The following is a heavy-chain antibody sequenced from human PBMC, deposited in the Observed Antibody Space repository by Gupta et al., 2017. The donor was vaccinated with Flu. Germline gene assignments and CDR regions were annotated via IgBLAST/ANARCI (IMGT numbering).Heavy chain of an antibody. D-gene: IGHD2-2*03. CDR3: AGVDIKREWFDP. CDR2: IYTNDTT. CDR1: GGPIGSNY. V-gene: IGHV4-4*07. J-gene: IGHJ5*02. Sequence: QVHLQESGPGLVKPSGTLSLTCTVSGGPIGSNYWSWIRQPAGKGLEWIGRIYTNDTTNYNPSLKSRVTMSVDTSKNQFSLNLTSVTAADTAGYYCAGVDIKREWFDPWGQGTLVTVSS.